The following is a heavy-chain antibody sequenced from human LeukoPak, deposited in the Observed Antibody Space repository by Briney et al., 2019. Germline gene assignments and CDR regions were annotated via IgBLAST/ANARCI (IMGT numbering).Heavy chain of an antibody. J-gene: IGHJ5*02. CDR1: EYTFTDYY. CDR3: VRGSTRDSSGWYGPGKRFDP. Sequence: GASVKVSCKASEYTFTDYYVHWVRQAPAQGLEWMGWINPNSGGTNYARKFQGRVTMTRDTSISTAYMELSRLRSDDLAVYYCVRGSTRDSSGWYGPGKRFDPWGQGTLVTVSS. V-gene: IGHV1-2*02. CDR2: INPNSGGT. D-gene: IGHD6-19*01.